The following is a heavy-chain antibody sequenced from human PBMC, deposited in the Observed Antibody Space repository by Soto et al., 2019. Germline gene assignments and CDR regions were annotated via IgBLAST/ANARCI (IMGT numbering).Heavy chain of an antibody. CDR3: ARHQGYCSGGSCYSEYYYYYYMDV. J-gene: IGHJ6*03. CDR2: FYYSGST. Sequence: SETLSLTCTVSGGSISSYYWSWIRQPPGKGLEWIGYFYYSGSTNYNPSLKSRVTISVDTSKNQFSLKLSSVTAADTAVYYCARHQGYCSGGSCYSEYYYYYYMDVWGKGTTVTVSS. CDR1: GGSISSYY. D-gene: IGHD2-15*01. V-gene: IGHV4-59*08.